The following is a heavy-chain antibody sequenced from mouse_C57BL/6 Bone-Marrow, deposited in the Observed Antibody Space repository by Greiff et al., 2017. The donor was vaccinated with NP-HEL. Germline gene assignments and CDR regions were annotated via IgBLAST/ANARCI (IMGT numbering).Heavy chain of an antibody. J-gene: IGHJ3*01. V-gene: IGHV1-18*01. CDR1: GYTFTDYN. D-gene: IGHD1-1*01. Sequence: EVQLQQSGPELVKPGASVKIPCKASGYTFTDYNMDWVKQSHGKSLEWIGDINPNNGGTIYNQKFKGKATLTVDKSSRTAYMELRSLTSEDTAVDYCARSSYGSSPFAYWGQGTLVTVSA. CDR2: INPNNGGT. CDR3: ARSSYGSSPFAY.